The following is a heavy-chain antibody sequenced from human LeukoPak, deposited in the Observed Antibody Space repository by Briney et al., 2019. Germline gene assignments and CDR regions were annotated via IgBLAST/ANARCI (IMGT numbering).Heavy chain of an antibody. J-gene: IGHJ4*02. CDR1: GGSISSSSYY. V-gene: IGHV4-39*01. CDR2: IYYSGST. D-gene: IGHD1-26*01. CDR3: AVLRGGSYSADY. Sequence: SETLSLTCTVSGGSISSSSYYWGWIRQPPGKGLEWIGSIYYSGSTYYNPSLKSRVTISVDTSKNQFSLKLSSVTAADTAVYYCAVLRGGSYSADYWGQGTLVTVSS.